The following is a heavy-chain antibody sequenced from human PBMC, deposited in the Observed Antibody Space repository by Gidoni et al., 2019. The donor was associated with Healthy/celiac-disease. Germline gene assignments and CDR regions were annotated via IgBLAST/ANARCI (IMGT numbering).Heavy chain of an antibody. CDR2: ISDDGINK. CDR3: ARPGFHYYYMDV. V-gene: IGHV3-30*04. J-gene: IGHJ6*03. Sequence: QLQLVEFGGGVVQPGRSRRLSGADSGFTFSSYALHWVRHAPGKGMEWLAIISDDGINKYYAVSVKGQFTISRDNSKNTLDLQMNSLRAEDTAVYYCARPGFHYYYMDVWGKGTTVTVSS. CDR1: GFTFSSYA.